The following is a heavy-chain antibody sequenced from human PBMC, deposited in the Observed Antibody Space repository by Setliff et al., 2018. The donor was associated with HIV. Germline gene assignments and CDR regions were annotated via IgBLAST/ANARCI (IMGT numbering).Heavy chain of an antibody. CDR2: ITPYNGNR. J-gene: IGHJ6*02. D-gene: IGHD2-8*02. Sequence: ASVKVSCKASGYTFSNYGISWVRQAPGQGLEWMGWITPYNGNRNYAQNLQDRVTMTTDTSTNTAYMELSSLRSDDTAVYYCARGGGYWFYNYGIDVWGRGTTVTVSS. CDR1: GYTFSNYG. CDR3: ARGGGYWFYNYGIDV. V-gene: IGHV1-18*01.